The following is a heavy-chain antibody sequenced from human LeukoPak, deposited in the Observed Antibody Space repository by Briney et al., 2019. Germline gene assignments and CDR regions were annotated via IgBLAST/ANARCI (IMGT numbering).Heavy chain of an antibody. CDR3: ARLYDSSTYTNWLDP. V-gene: IGHV4-59*11. CDR2: IYYSGST. CDR1: GGSISSHY. D-gene: IGHD3-22*01. Sequence: SETLSLTCTVSGGSISSHYWSWIRQPPGKGLEWIGYIYYSGSTKHNPPLKSRVTISVDTSNNQFSLKLSSVTAADTAVYYCARLYDSSTYTNWLDPWGQGTLVTVSS. J-gene: IGHJ5*02.